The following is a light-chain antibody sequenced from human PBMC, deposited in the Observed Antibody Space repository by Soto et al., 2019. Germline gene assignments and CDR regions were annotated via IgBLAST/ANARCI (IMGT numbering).Light chain of an antibody. J-gene: IGLJ1*01. V-gene: IGLV2-11*01. CDR1: SSDVGGYNY. CDR2: DVT. Sequence: QSALTQPRSVSGSPGQSVTISCTGTSSDVGGYNYVSWYQHHPGKAPKLMIYDVTKRPSGVPDRFSGSKSGNTASLTISGLQAEDESDYYCSSYAGRYTFVFGTGTKLTVL. CDR3: SSYAGRYTFV.